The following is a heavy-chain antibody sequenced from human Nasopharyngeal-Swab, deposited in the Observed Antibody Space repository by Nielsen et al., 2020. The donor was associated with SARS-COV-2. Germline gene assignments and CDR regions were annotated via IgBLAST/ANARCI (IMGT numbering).Heavy chain of an antibody. CDR1: GYTLTELS. Sequence: ASVKVSCKVSGYTLTELSMHWVRQAPGKGLEWMGGFDPEDGETIYAQKFQGRVTMTEDTSTDTAYMELSSLRSEDTAVYYCATGPVVAATSWFDPWGQGTLVTVSS. V-gene: IGHV1-24*01. J-gene: IGHJ5*02. CDR3: ATGPVVAATSWFDP. D-gene: IGHD2-15*01. CDR2: FDPEDGET.